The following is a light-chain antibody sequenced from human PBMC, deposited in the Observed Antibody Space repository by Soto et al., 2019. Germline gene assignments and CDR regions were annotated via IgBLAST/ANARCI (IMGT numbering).Light chain of an antibody. CDR3: SSYTTSSTLLI. V-gene: IGLV2-14*01. CDR1: SSDIGGYNS. CDR2: AVS. Sequence: QSALTQPASVSGSPGQSITISCTGTSSDIGGYNSVSWYQQHPGKAPKLVIYAVSNRPSGVSSRFSGSKSGNTASLTMSGLQAGDEATYYCSSYTTSSTLLIFGGGTKLTVL. J-gene: IGLJ2*01.